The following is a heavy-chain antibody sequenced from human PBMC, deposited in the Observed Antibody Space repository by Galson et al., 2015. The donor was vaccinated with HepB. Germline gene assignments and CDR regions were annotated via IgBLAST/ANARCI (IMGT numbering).Heavy chain of an antibody. CDR3: ARVEGPREYYDSSGYNDY. V-gene: IGHV1-18*04. Sequence: SVKVSCKASGYTFRNYGISWVRQAPGQGLEWMGWISPYNGDTKSAQKFQGGVTMTTDTATSTAYLDLGSLRSDDTAMYYCARVEGPREYYDSSGYNDYWGQGTQVIAS. CDR2: ISPYNGDT. D-gene: IGHD3-22*01. CDR1: GYTFRNYG. J-gene: IGHJ4*02.